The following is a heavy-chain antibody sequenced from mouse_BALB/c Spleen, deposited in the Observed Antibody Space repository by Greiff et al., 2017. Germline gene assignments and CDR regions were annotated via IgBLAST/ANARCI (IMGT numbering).Heavy chain of an antibody. Sequence: VQLKESGPELVKPGASVKISCKASGYSFTGYFMNWVMQSHGKSLEWIGRINPYNGDTFYNQKFKGKATLTVDKSSSTAHMELRSLASEDSAVYYCAREGDGKGVYWGQGTTLTVSS. J-gene: IGHJ2*01. D-gene: IGHD2-1*01. CDR1: GYSFTGYF. CDR3: AREGDGKGVY. V-gene: IGHV1-20*02. CDR2: INPYNGDT.